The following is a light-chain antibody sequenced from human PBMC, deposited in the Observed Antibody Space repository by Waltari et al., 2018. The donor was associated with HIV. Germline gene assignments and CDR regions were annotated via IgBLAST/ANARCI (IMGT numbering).Light chain of an antibody. Sequence: DMEMTQFPDSLAVSLNERATINCKSSQSVLYSSNNKNYLAGYQQKPGQPPKLLIYWASTRESGVPDRFSGSGSGTDFTLTISSLQAEDVAVYYCQQYYSTPWTFGQGTKVEI. V-gene: IGKV4-1*01. CDR1: QSVLYSSNNKNY. CDR3: QQYYSTPWT. J-gene: IGKJ1*01. CDR2: WAS.